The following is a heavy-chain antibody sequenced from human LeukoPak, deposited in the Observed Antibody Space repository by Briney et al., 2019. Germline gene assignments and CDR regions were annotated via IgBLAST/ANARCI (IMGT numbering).Heavy chain of an antibody. CDR2: IYSGGST. Sequence: GGSLRLSCAASGFIVSSNYMSWVRQAPGKGLEWVSVIYSGGSTYYADSVKGRFTLSRDNSKNTLYLQMNSLRAEDTAVYYCAKDPRLRYFDWFDYWGQGTLVTVSS. CDR3: AKDPRLRYFDWFDY. D-gene: IGHD3-9*01. J-gene: IGHJ4*02. CDR1: GFIVSSNY. V-gene: IGHV3-53*01.